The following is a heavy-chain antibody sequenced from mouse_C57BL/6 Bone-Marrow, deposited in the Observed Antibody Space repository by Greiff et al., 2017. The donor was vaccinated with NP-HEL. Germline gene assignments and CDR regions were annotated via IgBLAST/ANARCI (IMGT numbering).Heavy chain of an antibody. J-gene: IGHJ2*01. CDR2: ILTGGGS. CDR1: GLSLPSYA. V-gene: IGHV2-9-1*01. CDR3: ARNWRTTMVTGFDY. D-gene: IGHD2-2*01. Sequence: VQPAASGPGLVAPSQSLSIICPVSGLSLPSYAISWVRAPPGTGPEWVGVILTGGGSNYISALKSRLSISKDNPKSQVFLKMSSLQADDTARYYGARNWRTTMVTGFDYWGQSTTLSVSS.